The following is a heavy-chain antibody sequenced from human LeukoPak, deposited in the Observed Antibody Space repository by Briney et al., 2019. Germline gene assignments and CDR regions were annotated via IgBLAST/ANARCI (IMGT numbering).Heavy chain of an antibody. D-gene: IGHD2-8*01. J-gene: IGHJ4*02. CDR3: ATNGPGKSRYFDY. Sequence: GGSLRLSCAASGFTFSSYGMHWVRQAPGKGLEWVAVTSYDGSNKYYADSVKGRFTISRDNSKNTLYLQMNSLRAEDTAVYYCATNGPGKSRYFDYWGQGTLVTVSS. V-gene: IGHV3-30*03. CDR1: GFTFSSYG. CDR2: TSYDGSNK.